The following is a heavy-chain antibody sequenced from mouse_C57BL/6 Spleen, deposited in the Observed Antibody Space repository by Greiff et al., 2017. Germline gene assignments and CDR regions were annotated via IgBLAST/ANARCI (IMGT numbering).Heavy chain of an antibody. Sequence: VQLQQPGAELVKPGASVKLSCKASGYTFTSYWMQWVKQRPGQGLEWIGEIDPSDSYTNYNQKFKGKATLTVDTSSSTAYMQLSSLTSEDSAVYYCARGITTVVAPGFAYWGQGTLVTVSA. D-gene: IGHD1-1*01. CDR3: ARGITTVVAPGFAY. J-gene: IGHJ3*01. V-gene: IGHV1-50*01. CDR2: IDPSDSYT. CDR1: GYTFTSYW.